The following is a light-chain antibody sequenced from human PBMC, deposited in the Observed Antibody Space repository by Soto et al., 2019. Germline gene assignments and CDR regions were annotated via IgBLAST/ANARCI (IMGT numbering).Light chain of an antibody. CDR3: QQYNSVSLLT. Sequence: IQMTQSPSTLSASVGDRVTITCRASQSISNWLAWYHQKPGKAPKLLIYKASSLESGVPSRFIGSASWTEFTLTISSLQPDDFATYYCQQYNSVSLLTFGGGTKVQIK. CDR1: QSISNW. CDR2: KAS. V-gene: IGKV1-5*03. J-gene: IGKJ4*01.